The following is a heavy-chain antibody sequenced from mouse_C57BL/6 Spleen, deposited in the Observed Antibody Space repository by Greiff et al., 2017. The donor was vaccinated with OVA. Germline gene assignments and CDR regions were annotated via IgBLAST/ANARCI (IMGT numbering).Heavy chain of an antibody. CDR2: IYPGSGST. CDR3: ARSDYGTLCYAMDY. CDR1: GYTFTSYW. J-gene: IGHJ4*01. V-gene: IGHV1-55*01. Sequence: VQLQQPGAELVKPGASVKMSCKASGYTFTSYWITWVKQRPGQGLEWIGVIYPGSGSTNYNEKFKSKATLTVDTSSSTAYMQLSSLTSEDSAVYYCARSDYGTLCYAMDYWGQGTSVTVSS. D-gene: IGHD2-4*01.